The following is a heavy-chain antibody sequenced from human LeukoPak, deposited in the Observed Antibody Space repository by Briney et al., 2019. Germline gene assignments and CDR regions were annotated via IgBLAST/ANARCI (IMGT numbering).Heavy chain of an antibody. CDR2: INHSGST. J-gene: IGHJ4*02. CDR3: ARFRYSGRFDY. CDR1: GGSFSGYY. Sequence: SETLSLTCAVSGGSFSGYYWSWIRQPPGKGLEWIGEINHSGSTNYNPSLKSRVTISVDTSKNQFSLKLSSVTAADTAVYYCARFRYSGRFDYWGQGTLVTVSS. D-gene: IGHD5-12*01. V-gene: IGHV4-34*01.